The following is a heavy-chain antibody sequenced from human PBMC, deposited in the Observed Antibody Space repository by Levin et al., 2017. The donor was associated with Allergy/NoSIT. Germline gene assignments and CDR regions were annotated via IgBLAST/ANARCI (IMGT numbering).Heavy chain of an antibody. J-gene: IGHJ3*02. Sequence: GGSLRLSCAASGFIFSDHYMDWVRQAPGKGLEWVGRIRSNANSYTTEYAASVKGRFTISRDDSKSSLSLQMNSLKTEDTAVYFCARRIVTTGGSETFDIWGQGTMVTVSS. CDR1: GFIFSDHY. CDR3: ARRIVTTGGSETFDI. D-gene: IGHD5-12*01. CDR2: IRSNANSYTT. V-gene: IGHV3-72*01.